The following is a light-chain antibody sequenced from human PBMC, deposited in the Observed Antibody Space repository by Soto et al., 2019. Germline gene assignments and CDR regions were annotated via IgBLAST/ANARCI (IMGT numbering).Light chain of an antibody. CDR3: QQYIFWPLT. CDR2: KAS. J-gene: IGKJ4*01. Sequence: VMTQSPLSLPVTPGEPASLSCRSSQSLLHSNGYNYLDWYLQKPGQSPQLLIYKASTLKSGVPSRFSGSGSGTDFTLTISSLEPEDVAVYCCQQYIFWPLTFGEGTKVDIK. CDR1: QSLLHSNGYNY. V-gene: IGKV2-28*01.